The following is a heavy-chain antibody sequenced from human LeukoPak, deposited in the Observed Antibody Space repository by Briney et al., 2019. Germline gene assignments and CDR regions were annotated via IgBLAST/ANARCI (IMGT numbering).Heavy chain of an antibody. V-gene: IGHV4-34*01. CDR3: SRRIYGDYPYDAFVI. J-gene: IGHJ3*02. CDR2: INHSGST. CDR1: GGSFSGYY. D-gene: IGHD4-17*01. Sequence: SETLSLTCAVYGGSFSGYYWSWIRQPPGKGLEWIGEINHSGSTNYNPSLKSRVTISVDTSKNQFSLKLSSVTAADTAVYYCSRRIYGDYPYDAFVIWGQGTMVTVSS.